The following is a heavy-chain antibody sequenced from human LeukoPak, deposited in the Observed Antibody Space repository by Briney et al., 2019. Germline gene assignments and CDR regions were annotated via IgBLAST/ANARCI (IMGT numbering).Heavy chain of an antibody. D-gene: IGHD6-19*01. CDR1: GYSLSNAYY. CDR3: VRHPRYSTGWAIDY. Sequence: SETLSLTCAVSGYSLSNAYYWGWIRQPPGKGLEWIASMYHSGSTYYNPSLKSRVTTSVDTSKNQFSLKLNSVTAADTAVYYCVRHPRYSTGWAIDYWGQGTLVTVSS. V-gene: IGHV4-38-2*01. J-gene: IGHJ4*02. CDR2: MYHSGST.